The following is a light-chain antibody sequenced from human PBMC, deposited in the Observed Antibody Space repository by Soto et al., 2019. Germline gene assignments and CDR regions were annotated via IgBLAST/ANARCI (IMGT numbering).Light chain of an antibody. V-gene: IGKV3-11*01. CDR3: QQRSNWLT. CDR2: GAS. J-gene: IGKJ4*01. Sequence: EIVVTQVPAPLSVSLGDSATLSCRASQSVSLSLAWYQMRPGQPPRLLIYGASTRATDIPARFSGSGSGTDFTLTISSLEPEDFAVYYCQQRSNWLTFGGGTKVDIK. CDR1: QSVSLS.